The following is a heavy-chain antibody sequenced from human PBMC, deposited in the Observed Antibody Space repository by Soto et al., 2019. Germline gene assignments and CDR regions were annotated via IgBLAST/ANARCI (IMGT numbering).Heavy chain of an antibody. D-gene: IGHD1-1*01. CDR2: KSHSGGP. V-gene: IGHV4-34*01. J-gene: IGHJ3*02. CDR3: PRVERETATTVVDAFDN. CDR1: GGSVNSGNYY. Sequence: QLQLQQWGAGLLKPSKTLSLTSAVFGGSVNSGNYYWSWIRQPPEKGLEWIEEKSHSGGPHFNPPLRKRVTKSVDTSKKQFPLRIKSVTAADTALYYCPRVERETATTVVDAFDNGGTGTMVTVSS.